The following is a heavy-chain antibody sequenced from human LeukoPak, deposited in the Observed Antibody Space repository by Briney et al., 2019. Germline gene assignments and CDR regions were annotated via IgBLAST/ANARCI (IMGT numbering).Heavy chain of an antibody. D-gene: IGHD3-10*01. CDR2: IYYSGRT. V-gene: IGHV4-39*07. CDR3: ARVDRGFGDSYYYYYMDV. Sequence: SETLSLTCTVSGGSISSCTYYWGWIRQPPGKGLEWVGSIYYSGRTYYNPSLKSRVTISVDTSNNQFSLKLSSVTAADTAVYYCARVDRGFGDSYYYYYMDVWGKGTTVTVSS. CDR1: GGSISSCTYY. J-gene: IGHJ6*03.